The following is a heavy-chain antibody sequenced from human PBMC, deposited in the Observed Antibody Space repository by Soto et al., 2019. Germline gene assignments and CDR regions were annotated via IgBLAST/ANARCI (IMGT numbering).Heavy chain of an antibody. CDR3: AEAKGRGQQFAF. V-gene: IGHV3-23*01. CDR2: ISSTADGT. Sequence: WGSLRLSCAASGFTFSNYAMGWVRQAPGKGLEWVSTISSTADGTDYADSVKGRFTISRDNSKNTLYLQMNSLRAEDTAVYYSAEAKGRGQQFAFWGQGPLVPVSP. CDR1: GFTFSNYA. J-gene: IGHJ4*02. D-gene: IGHD2-15*01.